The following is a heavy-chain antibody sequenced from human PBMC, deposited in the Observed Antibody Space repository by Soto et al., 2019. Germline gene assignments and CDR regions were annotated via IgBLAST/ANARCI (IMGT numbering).Heavy chain of an antibody. CDR2: ISGYNGDT. D-gene: IGHD2-8*01. CDR3: AKNGQPPYYYYGMDV. J-gene: IGHJ6*02. CDR1: DYTFTRYG. V-gene: IGHV1-18*01. Sequence: QGQLVQSRAELKKPGASVKVSCKASDYTFTRYGISWVRQAPGQGLEWMGWISGYNGDTNYAQKFQGRVTMTIDTSTTTAYMELRSLTSDDTAVYYCAKNGQPPYYYYGMDVWGQETTVTVSS.